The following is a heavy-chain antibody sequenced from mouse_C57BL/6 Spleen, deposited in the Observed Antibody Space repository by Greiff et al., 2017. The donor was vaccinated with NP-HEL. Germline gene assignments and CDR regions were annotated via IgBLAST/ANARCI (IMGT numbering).Heavy chain of an antibody. J-gene: IGHJ4*01. CDR1: GFTFSDYY. CDR3: ARDGIRNAMDY. Sequence: EVMLVESEGGLVQPGSSMKLSCTASGFTFSDYYMAWVRQVPEKGLEWVANINYDGSSTYYLDSLKSRFIISRDNAKNILYLQMSSLKSEDTATYYCARDGIRNAMDYWGQGTSVTVSS. CDR2: INYDGSST. V-gene: IGHV5-16*01. D-gene: IGHD2-4*01.